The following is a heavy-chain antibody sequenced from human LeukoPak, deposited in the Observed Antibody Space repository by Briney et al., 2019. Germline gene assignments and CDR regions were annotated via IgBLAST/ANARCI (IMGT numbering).Heavy chain of an antibody. CDR2: ISSSSSYI. CDR1: GFTFSSYS. Sequence: GGSLRLSCAASGFTFSSYSMNWVRQAPGKGPEWVSSISSSSSYIYYADSMKGRFTISRDNAKNSLYLQMSSLRAEDTAVYYCARNNWFGEFENWFDPWGQGTLVTVSS. CDR3: ARNNWFGEFENWFDP. J-gene: IGHJ5*02. D-gene: IGHD3-10*01. V-gene: IGHV3-21*01.